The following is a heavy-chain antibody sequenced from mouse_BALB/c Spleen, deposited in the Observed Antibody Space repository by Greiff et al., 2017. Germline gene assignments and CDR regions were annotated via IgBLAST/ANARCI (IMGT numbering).Heavy chain of an antibody. CDR1: GYTFTDYN. J-gene: IGHJ2*01. CDR3: ARCVTDGLFDY. V-gene: IGHV1-18*01. Sequence: EVQLVESGPELVKPGASVKIPCKASGYTFTDYNMDWVKQSHGKSLEWIGDINPNNGGTIYNQKFKGKATLTVDKSSSTAYMELRSLTSEDTAVYYCARCVTDGLFDYWGQGTTLTVSS. D-gene: IGHD2-12*01. CDR2: INPNNGGT.